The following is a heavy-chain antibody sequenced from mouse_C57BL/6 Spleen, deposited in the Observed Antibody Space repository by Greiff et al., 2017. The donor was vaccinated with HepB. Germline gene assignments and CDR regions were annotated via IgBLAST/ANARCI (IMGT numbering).Heavy chain of an antibody. V-gene: IGHV1-4*01. J-gene: IGHJ4*01. CDR2: INPSSGYT. CDR1: GYTFTSYT. Sequence: VQLQQSGAELVRPGASVKMSCKASGYTFTSYTMHWVKQRPGQGLEWIGYINPSSGYTKYNQKFKDKATLTADKSSSTAYMQLSSLTSEDAAVYYCARYCGSSPRAMDYWGQGTSVTVSS. CDR3: ARYCGSSPRAMDY. D-gene: IGHD1-1*01.